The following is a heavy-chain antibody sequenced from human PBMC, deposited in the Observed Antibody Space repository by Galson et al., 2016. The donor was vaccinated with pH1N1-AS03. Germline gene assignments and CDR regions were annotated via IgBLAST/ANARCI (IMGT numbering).Heavy chain of an antibody. CDR3: ARTGFYDILTGSVPPFDS. D-gene: IGHD3-9*01. J-gene: IGHJ4*02. Sequence: ETLSLTCTVSGGSVSSSSYSWSWIRQPPGRGLEWIGYIFYSGSTNYNPSLKSRVTISVDRSKNQYSLKLSSVTAADTAVYYCARTGFYDILTGSVPPFDSWGQGTLVIVSS. CDR1: GGSVSSSSYS. CDR2: IFYSGST. V-gene: IGHV4-61*01.